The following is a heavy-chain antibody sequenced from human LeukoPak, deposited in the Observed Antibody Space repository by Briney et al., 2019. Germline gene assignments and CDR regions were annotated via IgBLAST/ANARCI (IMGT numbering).Heavy chain of an antibody. D-gene: IGHD2-2*01. CDR1: GGSINSYY. V-gene: IGHV4-59*12. Sequence: SESLSLTCTVSGGSINSYYWTWIRQPPGKGLEWIGYINYSGSSHYNPTLKSRVTLSVDTSKNQFSLKLTSVTAADTAVYYCARFATRDFDFWGQGSLVAVSS. CDR2: INYSGSS. J-gene: IGHJ4*02. CDR3: ARFATRDFDF.